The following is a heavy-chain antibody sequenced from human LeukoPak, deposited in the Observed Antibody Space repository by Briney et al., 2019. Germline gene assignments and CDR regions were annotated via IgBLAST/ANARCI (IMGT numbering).Heavy chain of an antibody. CDR2: ISGYNGNT. D-gene: IGHD5-18*01. Sequence: ASVKVSCKASGYSFTAYGITWMRQAPGQGLEWMGWISGYNGNTNYAQKLQGRVTLTLDTSTTTAHMDLRSLRSDDTAVYYCASVGISSIQIMDYWGQGTLVTVSS. CDR3: ASVGISSIQIMDY. CDR1: GYSFTAYG. V-gene: IGHV1-18*01. J-gene: IGHJ4*02.